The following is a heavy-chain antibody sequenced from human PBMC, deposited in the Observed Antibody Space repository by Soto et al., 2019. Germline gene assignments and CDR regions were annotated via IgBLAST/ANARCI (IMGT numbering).Heavy chain of an antibody. CDR3: ARGSYYSGWV. CDR2: TYYRSKWYS. Sequence: SQTLSLTCAISGDSVSSTSAAWSCIRQSPSRGLEWLGRTYYRSKWYSDYAVSVKSRITINPDTSKNQCSLQLNSVTPEDTAVYYCARGSYYSGWVWGQGTLVTV. V-gene: IGHV6-1*01. CDR1: GDSVSSTSAA. D-gene: IGHD6-19*01. J-gene: IGHJ4*02.